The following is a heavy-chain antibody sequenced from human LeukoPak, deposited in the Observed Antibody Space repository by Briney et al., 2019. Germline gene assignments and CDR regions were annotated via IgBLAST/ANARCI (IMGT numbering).Heavy chain of an antibody. CDR2: IYTSGST. J-gene: IGHJ4*02. D-gene: IGHD5-24*01. Sequence: SETLSLTCTVSGGSISSYYWSWIRQPPGKGLEWIGYIYTSGSTNYNPSLKSRVTISVDTSKNQFSLKLSSVTAADTAVYCCASGGGDGYNYDYWGQGTLVTVSS. CDR3: ASGGGDGYNYDY. CDR1: GGSISSYY. V-gene: IGHV4-4*09.